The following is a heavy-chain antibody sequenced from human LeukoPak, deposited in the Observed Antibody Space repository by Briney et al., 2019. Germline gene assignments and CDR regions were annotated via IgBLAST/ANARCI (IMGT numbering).Heavy chain of an antibody. CDR1: GGSFSGYY. J-gene: IGHJ4*02. CDR2: INHSGST. Sequence: SETLSLTCAVYGGSFSGYYWSWIRQPPGKGLEWIGEINHSGSTNYNPSLKSRVTISVDTSKNQFSLKLSSVTAADTAVYYCARRQSPFPFGYWGQGTLVTVSS. D-gene: IGHD3-10*01. V-gene: IGHV4-34*01. CDR3: ARRQSPFPFGY.